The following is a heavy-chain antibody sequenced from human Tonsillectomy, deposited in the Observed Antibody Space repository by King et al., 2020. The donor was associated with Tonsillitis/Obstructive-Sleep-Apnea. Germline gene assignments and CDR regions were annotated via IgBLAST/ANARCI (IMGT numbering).Heavy chain of an antibody. CDR2: INPSGGST. Sequence: VQLVESGAEVKKPGASVKVSCKASGYTFTSYYMHWVRQAPGQGLEWMGIINPSGGSTSYAQKFQGRVTMTRDTSTSTVYMELSSLRSEDTAVYYCARDPGIVVVVAATNYYYYYMDVWGKGTTVTVSS. CDR3: ARDPGIVVVVAATNYYYYYMDV. V-gene: IGHV1-46*01. CDR1: GYTFTSYY. D-gene: IGHD2-15*01. J-gene: IGHJ6*03.